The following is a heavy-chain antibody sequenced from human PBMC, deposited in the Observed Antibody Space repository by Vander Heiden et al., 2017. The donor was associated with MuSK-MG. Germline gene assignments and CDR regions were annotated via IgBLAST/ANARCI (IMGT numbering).Heavy chain of an antibody. CDR2: IRSKANSYAT. D-gene: IGHD2-21*01. Sequence: EVQLVESGGGLVQPGGSLKLSCAASGFTFSGSAVHWVRQASGKGLEWVGRIRSKANSYATAYAASVKGRFTISRDDSKNTAYLQMNSLKTEDTAVYYCTSGRGPDLRYFDAFDIWGQGTMVTVSS. V-gene: IGHV3-73*01. CDR1: GFTFSGSA. CDR3: TSGRGPDLRYFDAFDI. J-gene: IGHJ3*02.